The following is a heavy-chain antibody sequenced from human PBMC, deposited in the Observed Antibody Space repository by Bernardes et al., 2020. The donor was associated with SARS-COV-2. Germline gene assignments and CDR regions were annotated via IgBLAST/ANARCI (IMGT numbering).Heavy chain of an antibody. Sequence: SETLSLTCTVSGGSISSHYWSWIRQPPGKGLEWIGNIYYSGSTNYNPSLKSRVTISVDTSKNQFSLKLSSVTAADTAVYYCASLQGTTVTVNPYYGMDVWGQGTTVTVSS. D-gene: IGHD4-17*01. CDR2: IYYSGST. V-gene: IGHV4-59*11. CDR3: ASLQGTTVTVNPYYGMDV. CDR1: GGSISSHY. J-gene: IGHJ6*02.